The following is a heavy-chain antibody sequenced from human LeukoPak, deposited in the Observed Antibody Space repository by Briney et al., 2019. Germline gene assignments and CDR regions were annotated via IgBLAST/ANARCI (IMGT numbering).Heavy chain of an antibody. CDR2: ISSSSSTI. D-gene: IGHD3-9*01. V-gene: IGHV3-48*01. J-gene: IGHJ4*02. CDR3: AKDGDRYCDILTGFPFV. CDR1: GFTFSSYS. Sequence: EGPLRLSCAASGFTFSSYSTSWVRQAPEKRLEWVSYISSSSSTIYYADSVKGRFTISRDNAKNSLYLQMNSLRAEDTAVYYCAKDGDRYCDILTGFPFVGGQGTLVTVSS.